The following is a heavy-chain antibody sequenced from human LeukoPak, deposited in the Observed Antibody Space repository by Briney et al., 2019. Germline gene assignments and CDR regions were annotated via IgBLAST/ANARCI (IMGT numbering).Heavy chain of an antibody. J-gene: IGHJ4*02. V-gene: IGHV1-18*01. CDR2: ISAYNGNT. Sequence: ASVKVSCKASGYTFTSYGISWVRQAPGQGLEWMGWISAYNGNTNYAQKLQGRVTMTTDTSTSTAYMELRSLRSDDTAVYYCARDHMTTVTTGYWGQGALVTVSS. CDR3: ARDHMTTVTTGY. CDR1: GYTFTSYG. D-gene: IGHD4-17*01.